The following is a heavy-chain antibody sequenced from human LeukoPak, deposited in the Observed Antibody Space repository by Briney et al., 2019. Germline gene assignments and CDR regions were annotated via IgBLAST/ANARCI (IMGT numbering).Heavy chain of an antibody. CDR1: GGTFSSYT. Sequence: SVKVSCKASGGTFSSYTISWVRQAPGQGLEWMGRIIPTLGIANYAQKFQGRVTITADKSTSTAYMELSSLRSEDTAVYYCAREARDYGGFDYWGQGTLVTVSS. V-gene: IGHV1-69*04. D-gene: IGHD4-17*01. CDR2: IIPTLGIA. J-gene: IGHJ4*02. CDR3: AREARDYGGFDY.